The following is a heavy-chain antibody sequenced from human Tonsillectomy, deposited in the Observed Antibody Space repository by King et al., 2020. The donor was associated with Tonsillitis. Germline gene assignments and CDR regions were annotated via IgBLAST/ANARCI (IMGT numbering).Heavy chain of an antibody. V-gene: IGHV4-30-4*07. CDR2: IYYSGST. J-gene: IGHJ4*02. D-gene: IGHD4-17*01. CDR3: ARGYGDYIFDY. CDR1: GGSISSGGYS. Sequence: VQLQESGPGLVKPSQTLSLTCAVSGGSISSGGYSWNWIRQPPGKGLEWIGYIYYSGSTDYNPSLKIRVTISVDTSKNQFSLKLSSMTAADTAVYYCARGYGDYIFDYWGQGALVTVSS.